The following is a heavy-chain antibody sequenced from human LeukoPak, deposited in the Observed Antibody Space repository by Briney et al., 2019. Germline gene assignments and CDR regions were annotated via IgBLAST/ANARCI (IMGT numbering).Heavy chain of an antibody. CDR1: GFTFSSYS. D-gene: IGHD4-17*01. Sequence: GGSLRLSCAASGFTFSSYSMNWVRQAPGKGLEWVSSITSTSNYIYYADSLRGRFTISRDNAKNSLYLRMNSLRAEDTAVYYCARDSHYDYGDYIFDYWGQGTLVTVSS. CDR2: ITSTSNYI. V-gene: IGHV3-21*01. J-gene: IGHJ4*02. CDR3: ARDSHYDYGDYIFDY.